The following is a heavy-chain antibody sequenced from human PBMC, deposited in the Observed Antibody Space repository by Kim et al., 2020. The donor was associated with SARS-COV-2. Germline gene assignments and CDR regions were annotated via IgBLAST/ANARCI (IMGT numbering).Heavy chain of an antibody. CDR1: GFTFSSYA. J-gene: IGHJ6*02. CDR2: ISYDGSNK. CDR3: ARDRFNARTDIVLMVYANPYYYYGMDV. V-gene: IGHV3-30-3*01. Sequence: GGSLRLSCAASGFTFSSYAMHWVRQAPGKGLEWVAVISYDGSNKYYADSVKGRFTISRDNSKNTLYLQMNSLRAEDTAVYYCARDRFNARTDIVLMVYANPYYYYGMDVWGQGTTVTVSS. D-gene: IGHD2-8*01.